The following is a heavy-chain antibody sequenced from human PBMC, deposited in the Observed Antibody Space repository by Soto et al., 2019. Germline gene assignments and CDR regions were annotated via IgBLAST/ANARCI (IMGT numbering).Heavy chain of an antibody. V-gene: IGHV1-69*06. Sequence: QVQLVQSGAEVKKPGSSVKVSCEASGGTSNSYTINWVRQAPGQGLEWIGQVIPKYDSVNYAQRFQGRGSISADKSTNTAYMELSSLRSEDTALYYCATWRSYSGSYCFDYWGQGTLVSVSS. J-gene: IGHJ4*02. CDR2: VIPKYDSV. CDR3: ATWRSYSGSYCFDY. CDR1: GGTSNSYT. D-gene: IGHD3-10*01.